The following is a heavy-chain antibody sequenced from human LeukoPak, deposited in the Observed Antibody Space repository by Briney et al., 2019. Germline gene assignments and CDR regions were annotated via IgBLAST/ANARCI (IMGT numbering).Heavy chain of an antibody. J-gene: IGHJ4*02. CDR2: VNPNSGGT. D-gene: IGHD2-21*02. CDR1: GYTFTDYY. Sequence: ASVKVSCKASGYTFTDYYIHWVRQAPGQGLEWVGRVNPNSGGTNYAQKFQGRVTMTRDTSISTVYMELSRLRSDDTAVYYCARGLYSGDWGVDCWGQGTLVTVSS. V-gene: IGHV1-2*06. CDR3: ARGLYSGDWGVDC.